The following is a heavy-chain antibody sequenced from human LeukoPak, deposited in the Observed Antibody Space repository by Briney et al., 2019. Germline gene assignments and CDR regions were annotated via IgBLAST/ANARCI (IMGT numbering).Heavy chain of an antibody. CDR3: AISAKVATMTTTTRGGTFDI. CDR1: GYSSTNYG. D-gene: IGHD5-12*01. J-gene: IGHJ3*02. V-gene: IGHV1-18*01. Sequence: KPGASVKVSCKPSGYSSTNYGISWVRQAPGQGREWMGWIHIYRGNTNYAQKFQGRVTMTTDTSTSTVYMEVRGLRSGDTAVYYCAISAKVATMTTTTRGGTFDIWGQGTMVTVSS. CDR2: IHIYRGNT.